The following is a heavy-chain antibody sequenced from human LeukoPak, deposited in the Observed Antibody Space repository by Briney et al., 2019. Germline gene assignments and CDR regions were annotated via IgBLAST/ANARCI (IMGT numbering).Heavy chain of an antibody. J-gene: IGHJ5*02. CDR2: INPNSGGT. Sequence: GASVKVSCKASGYTFTGYYMHWVRQAPGQGLEWMGWINPNSGGTNYAQKFQGRVTTTRDTSISTAYMELSRLRSDDTAVYYCARDPSSSAGNWFDPWGQGTLVTVSS. V-gene: IGHV1-2*02. CDR3: ARDPSSSAGNWFDP. CDR1: GYTFTGYY. D-gene: IGHD6-6*01.